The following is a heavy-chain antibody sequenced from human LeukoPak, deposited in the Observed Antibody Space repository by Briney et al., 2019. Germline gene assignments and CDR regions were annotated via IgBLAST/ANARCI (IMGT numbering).Heavy chain of an antibody. Sequence: SETLSLTCAVCGGSFSGYYWSWIRQPPGRGLEWIGEINHSGGTNYNPSLKSRVTISVDTSKNQFYLKLSSVTAADTAGDYCARERPMVRGVIINYWGQGTLVTVSS. J-gene: IGHJ4*02. D-gene: IGHD3-10*01. V-gene: IGHV4-34*01. CDR2: INHSGGT. CDR3: ARERPMVRGVIINY. CDR1: GGSFSGYY.